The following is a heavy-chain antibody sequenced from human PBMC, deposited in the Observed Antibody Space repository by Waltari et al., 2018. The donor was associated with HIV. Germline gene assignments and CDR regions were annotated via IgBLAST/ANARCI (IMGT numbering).Heavy chain of an antibody. Sequence: EVQLVESGGGLVQPGGSLRLSCAAPGFRVRDIYQRWFSPAPGKELQWVSVLYTEGRTQYMDSVKGRFTIFRDDSKNTLYLQMNSLRVDDTAIYYCARMKRSYGSGQSRYFYFGMDVWGQGTTVIISS. J-gene: IGHJ6*02. CDR2: LYTEGRT. CDR1: GFRVRDIY. V-gene: IGHV3-53*01. CDR3: ARMKRSYGSGQSRYFYFGMDV. D-gene: IGHD3-10*01.